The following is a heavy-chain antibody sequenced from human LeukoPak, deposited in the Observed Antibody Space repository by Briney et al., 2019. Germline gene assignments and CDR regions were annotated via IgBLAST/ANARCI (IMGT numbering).Heavy chain of an antibody. V-gene: IGHV1-69*04. CDR1: GGTFSSYA. CDR3: ARDRTVAAAGTLYYYYGMDV. CDR2: IIPILGIA. D-gene: IGHD6-13*01. Sequence: ASVKVSCKASGGTFSSYAISWVRQAPGQGLEWLGRIIPILGIANSAQKFQGRVTITADKSTSTAYMELSSLRSEDTAVYYCARDRTVAAAGTLYYYYGMDVWGQGTTVTVSS. J-gene: IGHJ6*02.